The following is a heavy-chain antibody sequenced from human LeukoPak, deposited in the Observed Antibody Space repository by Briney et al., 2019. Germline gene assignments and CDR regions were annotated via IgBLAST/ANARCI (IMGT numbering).Heavy chain of an antibody. J-gene: IGHJ6*03. CDR1: GGSISSSSYY. V-gene: IGHV4-39*07. CDR2: IYYSGST. D-gene: IGHD5-18*01. CDR3: ARGYSYYYQYMDA. Sequence: PSETLSLTCTVPGGSISSSSYYWGWIRQPPGKGLEWIGSIYYSGSTYYNPSLKSRVTISVDTSKNQFSLKLSSVTAADTAVYYCARGYSYYYQYMDAWGKGTTVTVSS.